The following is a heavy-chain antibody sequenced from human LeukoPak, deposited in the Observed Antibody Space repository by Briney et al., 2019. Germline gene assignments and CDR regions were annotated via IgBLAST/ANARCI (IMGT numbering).Heavy chain of an antibody. J-gene: IGHJ3*02. CDR2: IKQDGSEK. V-gene: IGHV3-7*01. CDR1: GFTFSSYW. Sequence: GGSLRLSCAASGFTFSSYWMSRVRQTPGKGLEWVANIKQDGSEKYYVDSVKGRFTISRDNAKNSLYLQMNSLRAEDTAVYYCARVSPKDAFDIWGQGTMVTVSS. CDR3: ARVSPKDAFDI.